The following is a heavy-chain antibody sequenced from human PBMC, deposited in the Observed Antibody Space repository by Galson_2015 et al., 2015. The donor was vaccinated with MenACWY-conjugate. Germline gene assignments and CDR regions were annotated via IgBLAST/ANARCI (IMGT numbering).Heavy chain of an antibody. J-gene: IGHJ4*02. V-gene: IGHV3-30*04. Sequence: SLRLSCAASGFTFSSCAMHWVRQAPGKGLEWVAVISSDGSTRYYAGSVKGRFTISRDSSNNTLYLQMNSLRADDTAVYYCARGTVSTYSYADYWGQGTLVTVSS. CDR2: ISSDGSTR. D-gene: IGHD5-18*01. CDR1: GFTFSSCA. CDR3: ARGTVSTYSYADY.